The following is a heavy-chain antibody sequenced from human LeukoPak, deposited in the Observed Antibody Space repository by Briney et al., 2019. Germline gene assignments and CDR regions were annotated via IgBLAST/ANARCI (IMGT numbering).Heavy chain of an antibody. CDR1: GDSISSYY. V-gene: IGHV4-4*07. J-gene: IGHJ5*02. CDR2: IYTSGST. D-gene: IGHD6-13*01. Sequence: PSETLSLTCTVSGDSISSYYWSWIPQPPGKGLEWSGRIYTSGSTNYNPSPKSRVTISVDKSKNQFYLKLSPVTAADTAVYYCARDGIAAAAEGWFDPWGQGTLVTVSS. CDR3: ARDGIAAAAEGWFDP.